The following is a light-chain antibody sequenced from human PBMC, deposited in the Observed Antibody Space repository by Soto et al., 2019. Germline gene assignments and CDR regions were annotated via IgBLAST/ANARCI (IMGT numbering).Light chain of an antibody. CDR3: SSYTDSSTL. V-gene: IGLV2-14*01. J-gene: IGLJ1*01. Sequence: QSVLTQPASVSGSPGQSITISCTGTSSDVGCYNYVSWYQQHPGKAPKLMIYGVSDRPSGISSRFSGSKSGNTASLTISGLQTEDEADYYCSSYTDSSTLFGTGTQLTVL. CDR2: GVS. CDR1: SSDVGCYNY.